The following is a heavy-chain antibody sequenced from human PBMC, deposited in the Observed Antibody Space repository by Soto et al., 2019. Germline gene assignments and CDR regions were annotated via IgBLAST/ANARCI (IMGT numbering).Heavy chain of an antibody. D-gene: IGHD6-19*01. J-gene: IGHJ4*02. CDR3: AKEYSSGYPTFDY. V-gene: IGHV3-30*18. Sequence: GGSLRLSCAASGFTFSSYGMHWVRQAPGKGLEWVAVISYDGSNKYYADSVKGRFTISRDNSKNTLYLQMNSLRAEDTAVYYCAKEYSSGYPTFDYWGQGTLVTVSS. CDR1: GFTFSSYG. CDR2: ISYDGSNK.